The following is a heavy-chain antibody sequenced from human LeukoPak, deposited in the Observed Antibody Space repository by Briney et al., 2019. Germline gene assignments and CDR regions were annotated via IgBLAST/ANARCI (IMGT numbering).Heavy chain of an antibody. D-gene: IGHD3-22*01. J-gene: IGHJ3*02. CDR2: INPKSGGT. Sequence: ASVEVSCNASGYTFTDYYMHWVRQAPGQGLEWMGWINPKSGGTNYAQKFQGRVTMTRDTSISTAYMELSRLRSDDTAVYYCARDHYYDSSGYFDAFDIWGQGTMVTVSS. CDR1: GYTFTDYY. V-gene: IGHV1-2*02. CDR3: ARDHYYDSSGYFDAFDI.